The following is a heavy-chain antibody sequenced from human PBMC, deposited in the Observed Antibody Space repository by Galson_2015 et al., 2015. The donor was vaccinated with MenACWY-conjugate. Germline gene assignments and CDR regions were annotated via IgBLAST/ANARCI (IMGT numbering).Heavy chain of an antibody. J-gene: IGHJ4*02. CDR2: IWYDGSKT. D-gene: IGHD1-26*01. CDR3: FAINSGIDY. Sequence: SLRLSCAAFGFTFSSYAMHWVRQAPGKGLEWVAVIWYDGSKTYYADSVKGRFTISRDNSKNTAYLRMNSLRAEDTAIYYCFAINSGIDYWGQGTLVTVSS. CDR1: GFTFSSYA. V-gene: IGHV3-33*01.